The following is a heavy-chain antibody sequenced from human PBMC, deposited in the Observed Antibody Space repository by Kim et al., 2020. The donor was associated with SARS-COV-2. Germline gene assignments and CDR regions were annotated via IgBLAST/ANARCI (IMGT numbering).Heavy chain of an antibody. J-gene: IGHJ6*02. Sequence: GGSLRLSCAASGFTFSSYAMSWVRQAPGKGLEWVSAISGSGGSTYYADSVKGRFTISRNNSKNTLYLQMKSLRAEDTAVYYCAKETVGAPRNYYYYGMDVWGQGTPFTVSS. V-gene: IGHV3-23*01. CDR1: GFTFSSYA. CDR3: AKETVGAPRNYYYYGMDV. CDR2: ISGSGGST. D-gene: IGHD1-26*01.